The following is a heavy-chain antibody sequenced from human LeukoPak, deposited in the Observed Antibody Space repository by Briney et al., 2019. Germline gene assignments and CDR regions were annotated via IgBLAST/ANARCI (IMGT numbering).Heavy chain of an antibody. CDR1: GGTFSSYA. V-gene: IGHV1-69*01. D-gene: IGHD6-6*01. J-gene: IGHJ4*02. CDR3: ARRTNEYSSLSAIRH. CDR2: IIPIFGTA. Sequence: GSSVKVSCKASGGTFSSYAISWVRQAPGQGLEWMGGIIPIFGTANYAQKFQGRVTITADESTSTAYMELSSLRSEDTAVYYCARRTNEYSSLSAIRHWGQGTLVTVSS.